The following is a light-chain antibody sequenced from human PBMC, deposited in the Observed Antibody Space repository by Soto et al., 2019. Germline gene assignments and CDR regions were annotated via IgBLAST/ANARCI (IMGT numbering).Light chain of an antibody. CDR1: ESLFGF. Sequence: DIVLTQSPATLSVSPGDRVTLSCRASESLFGFLAWYQQKPGQAPRLLMYGVSTRATGIPARFSGGGAATDFTLTISSLQSDDSAFYFCLSYNDWPFASGLGTRLDI. CDR3: LSYNDWPFA. J-gene: IGKJ2*01. V-gene: IGKV3-15*01. CDR2: GVS.